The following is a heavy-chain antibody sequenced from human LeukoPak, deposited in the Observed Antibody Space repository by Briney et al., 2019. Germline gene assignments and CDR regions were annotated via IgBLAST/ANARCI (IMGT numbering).Heavy chain of an antibody. CDR1: GFTFSSYN. Sequence: PGGSLRLSCAASGFTFSSYNMKWVRQAPGKGLEWVSSISSRSSYIFYADLVKGRFTISRDNAKKSLYLQMNSLRAEDTAVYYCASGVNYFDYWGQGTLVTVSS. D-gene: IGHD3-3*01. CDR2: ISSRSSYI. V-gene: IGHV3-21*01. CDR3: ASGVNYFDY. J-gene: IGHJ4*02.